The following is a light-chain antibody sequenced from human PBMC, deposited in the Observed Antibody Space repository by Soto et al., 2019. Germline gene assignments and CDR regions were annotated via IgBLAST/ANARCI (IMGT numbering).Light chain of an antibody. CDR1: MSDIGGYNY. V-gene: IGLV2-14*01. Sequence: QTLLTQPASVSGSPGQSITISCAGTMSDIGGYNYVSWYQQHPGKAPKVMIYEVSNRPSGVSNRFSGSKSGNTASLTISGLQAEDEADYYCSSYTSSSTLYVFGSGTKVTVL. CDR3: SSYTSSSTLYV. J-gene: IGLJ1*01. CDR2: EVS.